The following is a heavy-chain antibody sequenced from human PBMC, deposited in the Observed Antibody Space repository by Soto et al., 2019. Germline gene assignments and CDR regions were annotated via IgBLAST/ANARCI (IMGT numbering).Heavy chain of an antibody. Sequence: GGSLRLSCAASGFTFNTYWMSWVRQAPGKGLEWVANIKEDGSEKYYVDPVKGRFTISRDNAKNLLYLQMNSLGAGDTAMYYCARFTRRSSGDYWGQGTLVTVSS. CDR3: ARFTRRSSGDY. CDR2: IKEDGSEK. D-gene: IGHD6-25*01. J-gene: IGHJ4*02. V-gene: IGHV3-7*01. CDR1: GFTFNTYW.